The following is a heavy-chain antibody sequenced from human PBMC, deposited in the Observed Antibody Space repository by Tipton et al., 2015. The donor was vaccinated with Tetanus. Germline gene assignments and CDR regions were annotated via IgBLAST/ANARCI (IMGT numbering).Heavy chain of an antibody. V-gene: IGHV4-39*07. Sequence: LRLSCTVSGGSITSSIDYWGWVRQPPGKGLEWIGSVYYSGSTSYNPSLKSRVTMSVDTSKNQFSLKLNSVTAADTALYYCARGFQERWQKSGWFDPWGQGTLVTVSS. CDR2: VYYSGST. CDR3: ARGFQERWQKSGWFDP. D-gene: IGHD5-24*01. CDR1: GGSITSSIDY. J-gene: IGHJ5*02.